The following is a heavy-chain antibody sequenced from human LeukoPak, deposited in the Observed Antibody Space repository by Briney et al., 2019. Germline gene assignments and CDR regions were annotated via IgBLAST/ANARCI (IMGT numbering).Heavy chain of an antibody. CDR1: GYTFTSYA. D-gene: IGHD6-19*01. J-gene: IGHJ6*02. CDR3: ARVGVAGTFYYGMDV. Sequence: ASVKVSCKASGYTFTSYAMHWVRQAPGQRLEWMGWINAGNGNTKYLQKFQGRVTITRDTSASTAYMELSSLRSEDTAVYYCARVGVAGTFYYGMDVWGQGTTVTVSS. V-gene: IGHV1-3*01. CDR2: INAGNGNT.